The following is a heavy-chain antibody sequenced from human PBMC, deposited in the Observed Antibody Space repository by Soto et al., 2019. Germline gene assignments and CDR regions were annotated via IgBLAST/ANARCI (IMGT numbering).Heavy chain of an antibody. V-gene: IGHV3-33*01. CDR1: GFTLSGYG. Sequence: QVQLVESGGGVVQPGRSLRLSCAASGFTLSGYGMHWVRQAPGKGLEWVAVLWHDGVKQNYADSVKGRFAISRDNSKNTLSLQMNSLGAEDTDVYYCARDRDYSGMDVWGQGTTVTVSS. CDR3: ARDRDYSGMDV. J-gene: IGHJ6*02. CDR2: LWHDGVKQ.